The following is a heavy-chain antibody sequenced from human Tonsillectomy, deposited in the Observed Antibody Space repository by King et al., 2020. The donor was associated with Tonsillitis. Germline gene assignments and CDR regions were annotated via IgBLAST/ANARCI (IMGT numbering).Heavy chain of an antibody. D-gene: IGHD3-10*01. CDR2: FDPEDVET. J-gene: IGHJ4*02. CDR1: GYTLNELY. V-gene: IGHV1-24*01. Sequence: VQLVESGAEVKKPGASVKVSCKVSGYTLNELYMHWVRQAPGKGLEWMGGFDPEDVETTYAQKFQGRVTMTEDTSTDTAYMELSSLRFEDTAVYYCATDFGELRASRWGQGTLVTVSS. CDR3: ATDFGELRASR.